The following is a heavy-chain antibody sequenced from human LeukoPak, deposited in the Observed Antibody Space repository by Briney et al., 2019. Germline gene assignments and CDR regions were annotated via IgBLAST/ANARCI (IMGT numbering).Heavy chain of an antibody. CDR3: ARTSSSSLGFDY. CDR2: IYFTGST. Sequence: SETLSLTCTVSGGSMSSYYWSWIRQPAGKGLEWIGRIYFTGSTKYNPSLKSRVTMSVDMSKNQFFLKLSSVTAADTAVYYCARTSSSSLGFDYWGQGTLVTVSS. D-gene: IGHD6-6*01. J-gene: IGHJ4*02. CDR1: GGSMSSYY. V-gene: IGHV4-4*07.